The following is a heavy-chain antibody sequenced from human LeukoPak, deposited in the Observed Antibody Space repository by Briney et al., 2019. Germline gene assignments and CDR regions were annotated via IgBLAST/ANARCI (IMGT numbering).Heavy chain of an antibody. D-gene: IGHD2-21*01. CDR2: ISGSGGST. Sequence: GGSLRLSCAISGITLSNYGMSWVRQAPGKGLEWVAGISGSGGSTNYADSVKGRFTISRDNPTSTLFLQMNSLRAEDTAVYFCAKRGVVIRVILVGFHREAYYFDSWGQGALVTASS. V-gene: IGHV3-23*01. CDR3: AKRGVVIRVILVGFHREAYYFDS. J-gene: IGHJ4*02. CDR1: GITLSNYG.